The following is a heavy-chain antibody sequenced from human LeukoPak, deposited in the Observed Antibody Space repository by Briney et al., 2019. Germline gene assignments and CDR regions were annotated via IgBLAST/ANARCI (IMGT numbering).Heavy chain of an antibody. Sequence: SQTLSLTCTVSGGSISSGGYYWSWIRQHPGKGLEWIGYIYYSGSTYYNPSLKSRVTISVDTSKNQFSLKLSSVTAVDTAVYYCARAPVTVTTTGPSYFDYWGQGTLVTVSS. V-gene: IGHV4-31*03. CDR3: ARAPVTVTTTGPSYFDY. CDR1: GGSISSGGYY. D-gene: IGHD4-17*01. CDR2: IYYSGST. J-gene: IGHJ4*02.